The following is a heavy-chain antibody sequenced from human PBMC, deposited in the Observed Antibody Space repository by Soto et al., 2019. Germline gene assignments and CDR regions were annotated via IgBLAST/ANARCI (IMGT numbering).Heavy chain of an antibody. J-gene: IGHJ6*02. CDR3: ARGHYGGHGLDV. Sequence: SETLSLTCTVSGGSITSGGYSWNWIRQPPGKGLEWIGYIYLTGNTYYNPSLKSRVTLSVDGSKNQFSLTLSSVTAADTAVYYCARGHYGGHGLDVWGQGTTVNVSS. V-gene: IGHV4-30-2*01. CDR2: IYLTGNT. D-gene: IGHD4-17*01. CDR1: GGSITSGGYS.